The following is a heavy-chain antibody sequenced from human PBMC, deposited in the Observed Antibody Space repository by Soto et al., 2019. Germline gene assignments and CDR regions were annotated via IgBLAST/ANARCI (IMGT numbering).Heavy chain of an antibody. D-gene: IGHD3-22*01. V-gene: IGHV1-18*01. CDR3: ARAVTVGYYYYRSGSHDDAFDI. Sequence: VSAVKVSCEASGYTFASYGISWVRQAPGQGLEWMGWISAHNGNTNYAQKLQGRVTMTTDTSTSTAYMELRSLRSDDTAVYYCARAVTVGYYYYRSGSHDDAFDIRGQ. CDR1: GYTFASYG. J-gene: IGHJ3*02. CDR2: ISAHNGNT.